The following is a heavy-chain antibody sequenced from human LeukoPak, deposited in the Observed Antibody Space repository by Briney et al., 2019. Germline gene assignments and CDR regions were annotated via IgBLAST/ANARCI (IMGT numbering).Heavy chain of an antibody. CDR3: ARSISGTTNNWFDP. D-gene: IGHD1-20*01. V-gene: IGHV3-33*01. J-gene: IGHJ5*02. Sequence: GRSLTLSCAASGFTFSTFGIHWVRQAPCKGLAGVAVIWSDGSYKYYADSVKGRFTISRDNSKNTLYLQMNSLRAEDTAVYYCARSISGTTNNWFDPWGQGTLVTVSS. CDR2: IWSDGSYK. CDR1: GFTFSTFG.